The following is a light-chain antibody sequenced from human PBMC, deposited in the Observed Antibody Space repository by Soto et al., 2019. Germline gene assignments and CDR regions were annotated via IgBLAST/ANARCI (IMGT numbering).Light chain of an antibody. Sequence: EIVLTQSPGTLSLSPGERATLSCRASQSVSSSYLAWYQQKPGQAPRLLIYGASSRAPGIPDRFSGSGSGTDFTLTISRLEPEDFAVYYCQQYDNSPSYTFGQGTKLEI. V-gene: IGKV3-20*01. CDR2: GAS. J-gene: IGKJ2*01. CDR1: QSVSSSY. CDR3: QQYDNSPSYT.